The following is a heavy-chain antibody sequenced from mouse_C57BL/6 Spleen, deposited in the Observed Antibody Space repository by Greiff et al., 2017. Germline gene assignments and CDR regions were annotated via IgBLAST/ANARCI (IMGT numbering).Heavy chain of an antibody. D-gene: IGHD2-4*01. CDR1: GYAFTNYL. CDR3: ANYEYGVGYFDY. V-gene: IGHV1-54*01. CDR2: INPGSGGT. J-gene: IGHJ2*01. Sequence: QVQLQQSGAELVRPGTSVKVSCKASGYAFTNYLIEWVKQRPGQGLEWIGVINPGSGGTNYNEKFKGKATLTADKSSSTAYMQLSSLTSEDSAVYFCANYEYGVGYFDYWGQGTTLTVSS.